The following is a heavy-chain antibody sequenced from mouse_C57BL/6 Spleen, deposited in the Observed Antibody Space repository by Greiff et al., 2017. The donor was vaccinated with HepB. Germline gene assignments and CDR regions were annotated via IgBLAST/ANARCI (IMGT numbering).Heavy chain of an antibody. D-gene: IGHD1-1*01. V-gene: IGHV1-54*01. CDR3: ARWGYYGSSPYFDY. Sequence: VKLMESGAELVRPGTSVKVSCKASGYAFTNYLIEWVKQRPGQGLEWIGVINPGSGGTNYNEKFKGKATLTADKSSSTAYMQLSSLTSEDSAVYFCARWGYYGSSPYFDYWGQGTTLTVSS. J-gene: IGHJ2*01. CDR2: INPGSGGT. CDR1: GYAFTNYL.